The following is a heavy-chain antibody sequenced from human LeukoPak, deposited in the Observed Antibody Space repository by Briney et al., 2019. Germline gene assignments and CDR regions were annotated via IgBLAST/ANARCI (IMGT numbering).Heavy chain of an antibody. CDR1: GFTFDDYA. V-gene: IGHV3-9*01. D-gene: IGHD3-3*01. Sequence: GRSLRLSCVASGFTFDDYAMHWVRQAPGKGLEWVSGISWNSGSIGYADSVKGRFTISRDNAKNSLYLQMNSLRAEDTALYYCAKDITAGYCDFYYGRDVWGQGTTVTVSS. J-gene: IGHJ6*02. CDR2: ISWNSGSI. CDR3: AKDITAGYCDFYYGRDV.